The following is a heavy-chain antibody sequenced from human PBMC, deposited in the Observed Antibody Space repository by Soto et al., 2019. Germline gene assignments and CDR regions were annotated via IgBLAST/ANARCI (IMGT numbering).Heavy chain of an antibody. CDR1: GYTFTSYD. CDR2: MNPNSGNT. Sequence: ASVKVSCKASGYTFTSYDINWVRQATGQGLEWMGWMNPNSGNTGYAQKFQGRVTMTRNTSISTAYMELSSLRSEDTAVYYCARRRKNYYYYYGMDVRGQGTTVTVSS. J-gene: IGHJ6*02. CDR3: ARRRKNYYYYYGMDV. V-gene: IGHV1-8*01.